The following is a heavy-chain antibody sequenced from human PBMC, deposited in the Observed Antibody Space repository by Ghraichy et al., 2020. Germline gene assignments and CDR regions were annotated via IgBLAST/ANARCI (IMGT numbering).Heavy chain of an antibody. J-gene: IGHJ4*02. V-gene: IGHV3-30*03. CDR1: GFTFSQYG. Sequence: GGSLRLSCEASGFTFSQYGMHWLRRAPGKGLEWVALISFDLATEFYADSVRGRFTISRDNFKSTLYLQMNGLRHEDTAIYYCARDPTEYSTVWTPLDHWGQGTLVTVSS. D-gene: IGHD2/OR15-2a*01. CDR2: ISFDLATE. CDR3: ARDPTEYSTVWTPLDH.